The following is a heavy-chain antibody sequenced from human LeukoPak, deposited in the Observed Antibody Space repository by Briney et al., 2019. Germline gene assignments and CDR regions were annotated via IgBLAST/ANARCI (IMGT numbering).Heavy chain of an antibody. CDR2: ISWNSGII. D-gene: IGHD2-2*01. CDR3: AKSVVPGRTGAFDI. V-gene: IGHV3-9*01. J-gene: IGHJ3*02. CDR1: GFTFEDYA. Sequence: GGSLRLSCAASGFTFEDYAMHWVRQAPGKGLEWVSSISWNSGIIGYADTVEGRFTISRDNAKNSLYLQMNSLRAEDTALYYCAKSVVPGRTGAFDIWGQGTMVTVSP.